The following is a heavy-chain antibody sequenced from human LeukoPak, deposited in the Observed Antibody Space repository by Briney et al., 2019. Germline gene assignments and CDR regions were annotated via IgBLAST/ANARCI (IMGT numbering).Heavy chain of an antibody. CDR1: GGSISSSSYY. J-gene: IGHJ5*02. CDR3: ARRGYCSSTSCYEYWFDP. D-gene: IGHD2-2*01. CDR2: IHYSGST. V-gene: IGHV4-39*01. Sequence: SEPLSLICTVSGGSISSSSYYWGWIRRPPGKGLEWVGIIHYSGSTYYNPSLKSRFTISVDTSNNQSSLKLSSVTATDTAVYYCARRGYCSSTSCYEYWFDPWGQGTLVTVSS.